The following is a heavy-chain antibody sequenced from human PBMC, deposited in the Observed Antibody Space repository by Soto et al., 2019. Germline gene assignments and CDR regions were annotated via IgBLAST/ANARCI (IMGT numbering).Heavy chain of an antibody. CDR3: ARDGVSSNEYTWNYGTYVAY. D-gene: IGHD1-7*01. CDR2: ISYDGNNK. CDR1: GFTYSTYT. Sequence: QVQLVESGGGVVQPGRSLRLSCAASGFTYSTYTMHWVRQAPGKGLEWVAVISYDGNNKFYADSVKGRFTISRDSTKQTLYRQMNVLRPDDSAMYYCARDGVSSNEYTWNYGTYVAYWGQGALVTVSS. V-gene: IGHV3-30-3*01. J-gene: IGHJ4*02.